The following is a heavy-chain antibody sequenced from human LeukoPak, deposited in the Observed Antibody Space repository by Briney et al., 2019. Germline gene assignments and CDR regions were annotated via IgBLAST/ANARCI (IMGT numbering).Heavy chain of an antibody. CDR2: IYYSGTT. V-gene: IGHV4-39*01. CDR1: GGSISLSSYY. D-gene: IGHD3-10*01. Sequence: SETLSLTCTVSGGSISLSSYYWCWILHRPGKGLEWIGSIYYSGTTFYNPSLKSRVTLSVDTSKNQFSLKLSSVTAADTAVYYCAAYGSGSYRDFDSWGQGTLVTVSS. J-gene: IGHJ4*02. CDR3: AAYGSGSYRDFDS.